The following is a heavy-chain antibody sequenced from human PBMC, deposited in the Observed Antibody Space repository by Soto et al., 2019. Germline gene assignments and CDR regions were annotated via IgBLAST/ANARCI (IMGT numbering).Heavy chain of an antibody. Sequence: QVQLVQSGAEVKKPGSSVKVSCKASGGTFSSYTISWVRQAPGQGLEWMGRIIPILGIANYAQKFQGRVTITADKSTSTAYMELSSLRSEDTAVYYCARNGVGRLLWFRELHPAHNWFDPWGQGTLVTVSS. V-gene: IGHV1-69*02. CDR2: IIPILGIA. J-gene: IGHJ5*02. CDR1: GGTFSSYT. CDR3: ARNGVGRLLWFRELHPAHNWFDP. D-gene: IGHD3-10*01.